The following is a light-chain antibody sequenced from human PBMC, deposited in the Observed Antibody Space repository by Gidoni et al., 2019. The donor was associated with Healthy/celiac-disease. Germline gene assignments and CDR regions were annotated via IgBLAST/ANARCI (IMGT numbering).Light chain of an antibody. CDR3: QQRSNWPPIT. J-gene: IGKJ5*01. CDR1: QSVSSY. CDR2: DAS. Sequence: EIALTQSPATLSLSPGERATLSCRASQSVSSYLAWYQQNPGQAPRLLIYDASNRAAGIPARFSGSGSGTDFTLTISSLEPEDFAVYYCQQRSNWPPITFGQGTRLEIK. V-gene: IGKV3-11*01.